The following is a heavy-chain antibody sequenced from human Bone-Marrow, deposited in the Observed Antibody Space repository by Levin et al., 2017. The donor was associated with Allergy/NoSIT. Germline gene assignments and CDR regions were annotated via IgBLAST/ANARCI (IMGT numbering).Heavy chain of an antibody. V-gene: IGHV2-5*02. Sequence: SGPTLVKPTQTLTLTCTFSGFSLYSSGVGVGWIRQPPGQALEWVALIYSGGDKHYSPSLRNRLSVTKEPSKNRVVLILANVDPTDTATYFCAHRLTPGVLFDFWGQGILVTVSS. CDR2: IYSGGDK. CDR3: AHRLTPGVLFDF. D-gene: IGHD6-25*01. J-gene: IGHJ4*02. CDR1: GFSLYSSGVG.